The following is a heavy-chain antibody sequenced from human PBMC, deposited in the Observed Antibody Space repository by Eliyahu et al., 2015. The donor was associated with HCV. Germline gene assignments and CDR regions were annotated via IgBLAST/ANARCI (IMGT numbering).Heavy chain of an antibody. CDR1: GGSFRGYX. CDR3: ARAPLYNWHSWYFDS. J-gene: IGHJ4*02. CDR2: INHCGST. V-gene: IGHV4-34*02. D-gene: IGHD1-7*01. Sequence: QVQLQQWGAGLLKPSETLXLTCAXYGGSFRGYXWSWXRXPPGKGLEWIGEINHCGSTKYNPSLESRVTISVDTSKNQFSLKLSSVTAADTAVYYCARAPLYNWHSWYFDSWGQGTLVPVPS.